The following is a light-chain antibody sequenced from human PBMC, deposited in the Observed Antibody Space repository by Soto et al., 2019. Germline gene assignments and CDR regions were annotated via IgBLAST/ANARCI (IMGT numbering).Light chain of an antibody. J-gene: IGKJ5*01. Sequence: DIQMTQSPSSLSASVGDRVTITCRASQGISNYLAWYQQKPGKVPKLLIYAASNLEAGVPSRFRGSGSGTDFTFTISRLQPEDIATYYCQQYENRPTFGQGTRLEI. CDR2: AAS. CDR1: QGISNY. V-gene: IGKV1-33*01. CDR3: QQYENRPT.